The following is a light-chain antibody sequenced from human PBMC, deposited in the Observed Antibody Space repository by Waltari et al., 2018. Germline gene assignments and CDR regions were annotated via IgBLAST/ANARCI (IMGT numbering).Light chain of an antibody. CDR3: QQSYSTPVT. V-gene: IGKV1-39*01. J-gene: IGKJ4*01. CDR2: AAS. Sequence: DIQMTQSPSSLSASVGDRVTITCRASQSIDSYLNWYQQKPGKAPKVLIYAASSLQSGVPPRFSGSVSGTEFTFTISILEPEDFATYYCQQSYSTPVTFGGGTKVDMK. CDR1: QSIDSY.